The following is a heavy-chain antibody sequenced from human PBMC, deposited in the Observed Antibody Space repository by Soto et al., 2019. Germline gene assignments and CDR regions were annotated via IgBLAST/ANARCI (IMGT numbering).Heavy chain of an antibody. J-gene: IGHJ6*02. Sequence: PTATLRLTCNASVCLLPSDKLCLSLIRHPPSKALEWLAHIFSDNERSYSTSLQGRLTISKDTSGSQVVLSMTNVDPVDTATYFVARMNVDSSQFYYAIDVWGQGPTVSRSS. D-gene: IGHD4-17*01. CDR1: VCLLPSDKLC. CDR2: IFSDNER. CDR3: ARMNVDSSQFYYAIDV. V-gene: IGHV2-26*01.